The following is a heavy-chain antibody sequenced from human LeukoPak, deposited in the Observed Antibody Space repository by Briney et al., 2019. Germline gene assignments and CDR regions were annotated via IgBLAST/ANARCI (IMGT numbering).Heavy chain of an antibody. CDR1: GGSISNTNW. J-gene: IGHJ4*02. CDR3: ARENGAFSPFGY. D-gene: IGHD2-8*01. V-gene: IGHV4-4*02. CDR2: ISLTGLT. Sequence: SGTLSLTCGVSGGSISNTNWWSWVRQPPGQGLEWIGEISLTGLTHYNPSLESRVTVSLDKPKNHRSLNLTSVTDADTAVYYCARENGAFSPFGYWGQGTLVTVLS.